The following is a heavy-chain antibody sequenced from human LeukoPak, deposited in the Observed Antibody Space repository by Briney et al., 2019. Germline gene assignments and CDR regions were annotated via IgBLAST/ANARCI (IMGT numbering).Heavy chain of an antibody. CDR3: ANLRFLEYFDL. D-gene: IGHD3-3*01. CDR1: GGSINRSNW. V-gene: IGHV4-4*02. CDR2: MYHSGST. J-gene: IGHJ2*01. Sequence: SETLSLTCTVSGGSINRSNWWSWVRQPPGKGLEWIGSMYHSGSTYYNPSLKSRVTISVDTSKNQFSLKLSSVTAADTAVYYCANLRFLEYFDLWGRGTLVTVSS.